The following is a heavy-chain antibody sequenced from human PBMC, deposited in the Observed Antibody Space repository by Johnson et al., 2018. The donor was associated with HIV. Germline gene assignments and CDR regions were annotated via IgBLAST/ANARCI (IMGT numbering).Heavy chain of an antibody. D-gene: IGHD6-13*01. Sequence: QVQLVESGGGVVQPGKSLTLSCVGSGLSFSNFGIHWVRQAPGKGPEWVAVIWYDGSKKYYVESVQGRFTISRDNSKNTLYLQMNSLRAEDTAVYYCARFRSSNWFDAFDIWGQGTMVTVSS. J-gene: IGHJ3*02. CDR3: ARFRSSNWFDAFDI. CDR2: IWYDGSKK. CDR1: GLSFSNFG. V-gene: IGHV3-33*08.